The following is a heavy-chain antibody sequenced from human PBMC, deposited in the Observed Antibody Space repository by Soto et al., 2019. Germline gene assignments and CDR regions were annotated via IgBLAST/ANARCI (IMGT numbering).Heavy chain of an antibody. Sequence: ASVKVSCKASGYTFTSYDINWVRQATGQGLEWMGWMNPNSGNTGYAQKFQGRVTMTRNTSISTAYMELSSLRSEDTAVYYCARDRLVVVPAAIIYYYGMDVWGQGTTVTVSS. CDR1: GYTFTSYD. CDR3: ARDRLVVVPAAIIYYYGMDV. CDR2: MNPNSGNT. J-gene: IGHJ6*02. D-gene: IGHD2-2*01. V-gene: IGHV1-8*01.